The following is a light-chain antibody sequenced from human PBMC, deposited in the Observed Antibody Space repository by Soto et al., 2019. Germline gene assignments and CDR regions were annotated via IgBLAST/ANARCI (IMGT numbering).Light chain of an antibody. Sequence: QSVLTQLPSVSGCPGQSVTISCTGTSSDVGGYNRVSWYQQPPGKAPKLLIYDVSNRPSGGSTRFSGSKSGNTASLTISGLQAEDEADYYCTSYATGSAYVFGPGTKVTVL. V-gene: IGLV2-18*02. CDR3: TSYATGSAYV. CDR2: DVS. J-gene: IGLJ1*01. CDR1: SSDVGGYNR.